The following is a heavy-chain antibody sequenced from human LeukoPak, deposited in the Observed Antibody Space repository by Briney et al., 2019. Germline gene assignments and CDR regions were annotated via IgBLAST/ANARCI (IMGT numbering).Heavy chain of an antibody. J-gene: IGHJ4*02. V-gene: IGHV3-13*04. CDR1: GFTFSSYD. CDR2: IGTAGDT. Sequence: GGSLRLSCAGSGFTFSSYDIQWVRQATGKGLEWVPSIGTAGDTYYAGSVKGRFTLSRENAKRSSYLQMNNLGAGDTAVYYCARGALGFDYWGQGTLVTVSS. CDR3: ARGALGFDY.